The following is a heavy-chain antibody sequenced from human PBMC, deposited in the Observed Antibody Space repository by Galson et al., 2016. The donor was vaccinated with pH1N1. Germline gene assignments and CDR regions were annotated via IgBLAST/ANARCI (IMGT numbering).Heavy chain of an antibody. D-gene: IGHD1-1*01. CDR2: ISSNSYGGTT. Sequence: SLRLSCAASGFTFGDYSLNWVRQAPGKGLEWVGFISSNSYGGTTGYAASVKDRFTISRDDSKNIAYLQMNSLKTEDTAVYYCSGSNWPLDYWGQGTLVTVSS. CDR3: SGSNWPLDY. V-gene: IGHV3-49*04. CDR1: GFTFGDYS. J-gene: IGHJ4*02.